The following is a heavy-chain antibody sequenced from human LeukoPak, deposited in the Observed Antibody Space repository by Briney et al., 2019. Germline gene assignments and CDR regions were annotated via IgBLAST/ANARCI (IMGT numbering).Heavy chain of an antibody. D-gene: IGHD5-18*01. J-gene: IGHJ4*02. V-gene: IGHV4-34*10. CDR3: ARTDSYGYVHDY. CDR2: IYYTGSI. CDR1: GGSFNDYY. Sequence: SETLSLTCAVYGGSFNDYYWSWIRQPPGKGLEWIGYIYYTGSIYYNPSLKSRVTMSVDTSKNQFSLKLSSVTAVDTAVYYCARTDSYGYVHDYWGQGTLVTVSS.